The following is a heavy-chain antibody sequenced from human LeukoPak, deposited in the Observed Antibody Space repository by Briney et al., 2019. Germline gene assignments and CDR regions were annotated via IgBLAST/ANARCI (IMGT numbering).Heavy chain of an antibody. CDR2: ISDSGRST. V-gene: IGHV3-23*01. CDR3: AKGPNRYFYDSSGYFDF. CDR1: GFTFRNYA. D-gene: IGHD3-22*01. Sequence: GGSLRLSCAASGFTFRNYAMSWVRQAPGKGLEWVSSISDSGRSTYYADSVKGRFTISRDNSKNTLYLQINSLRAGDTAVYYCAKGPNRYFYDSSGYFDFWGQGTLVTVSS. J-gene: IGHJ4*02.